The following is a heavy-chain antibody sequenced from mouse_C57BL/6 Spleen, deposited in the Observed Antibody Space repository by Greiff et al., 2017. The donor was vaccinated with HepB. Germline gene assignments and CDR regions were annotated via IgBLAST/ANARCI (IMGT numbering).Heavy chain of an antibody. V-gene: IGHV1-63*01. J-gene: IGHJ4*01. CDR3: ARGGNYYAMDY. CDR1: GYTFTNYW. Sequence: VKLQQSGAELVRPGASVKMSCKASGYTFTNYWIGWAKQRPGHGLEWIGDLYPGGGYTNYNEKFKGKATLTADKSSSTAYMQFSSLTSEDSAIYYCARGGNYYAMDYWGQGTSVTVSS. D-gene: IGHD2-1*01. CDR2: LYPGGGYT.